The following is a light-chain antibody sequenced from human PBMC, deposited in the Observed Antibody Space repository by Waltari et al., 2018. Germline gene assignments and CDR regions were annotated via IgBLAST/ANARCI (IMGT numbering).Light chain of an antibody. CDR2: GAS. CDR3: QHYLRLPVA. V-gene: IGKV3-20*01. CDR1: QSVGRT. Sequence: VLTQSPATLSLSPGERAIVSCRASQSVGRTLAWYQQKPGQAPRLLIYGASNRATGIPDRFIGSGFGTEFSLTISGLEPEDSAVYYCQHYLRLPVAFGQGTKVEIK. J-gene: IGKJ1*01.